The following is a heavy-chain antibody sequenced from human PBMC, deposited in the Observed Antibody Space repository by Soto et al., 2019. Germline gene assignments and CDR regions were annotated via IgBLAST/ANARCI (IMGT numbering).Heavy chain of an antibody. CDR2: IWHDGSKK. J-gene: IGHJ4*02. CDR1: GFTFSSYG. D-gene: IGHD2-2*01. V-gene: IGHV3-33*01. CDR3: ASRSPALDY. Sequence: QVQLVESGGGVVQPGRSLRLSCAASGFTFSSYGMHWVRQAPGKGLEWVAVIWHDGSKKYYADSVKGRFTISRDNSKKTLYLQINSLRPEYTAVYYCASRSPALDYWGQGTLVTVSS.